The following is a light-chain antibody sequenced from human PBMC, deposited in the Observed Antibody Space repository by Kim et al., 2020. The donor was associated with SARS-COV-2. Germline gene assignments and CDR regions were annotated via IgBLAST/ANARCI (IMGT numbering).Light chain of an antibody. CDR2: EAT. CDR1: QDISSW. CDR3: QQTHSFPAT. J-gene: IGKJ4*01. Sequence: AAVGERGTITCRAGQDISSWLGWDQQKPGKAPKVPIDEATKLQSGVPLRFRGKGSGTDFTLTINRLQPEDFATNYCQQTHSFPATFGGGTKVDIK. V-gene: IGKV1D-12*01.